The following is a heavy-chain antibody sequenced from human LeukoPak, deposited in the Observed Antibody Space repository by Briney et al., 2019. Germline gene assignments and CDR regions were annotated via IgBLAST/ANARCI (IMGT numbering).Heavy chain of an antibody. V-gene: IGHV4-39*07. CDR2: IYYSGST. D-gene: IGHD5-24*01. CDR3: ARDGRWLQLL. J-gene: IGHJ4*02. CDR1: GGSISSSSYY. Sequence: PSETLSLTCTVSGGSISSSSYYWGWISQPPGKGLEWIGSIYYSGSTYYNPSLRSRVTISVDTSKNQFSLKLSSVTAADTAVYYCARDGRWLQLLWGQGTLVTVSS.